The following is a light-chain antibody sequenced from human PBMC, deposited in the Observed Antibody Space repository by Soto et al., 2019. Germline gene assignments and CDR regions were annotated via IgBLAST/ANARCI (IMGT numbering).Light chain of an antibody. CDR3: QQYNNLPQT. CDR1: QSVSRN. V-gene: IGKV3-15*01. J-gene: IGKJ1*01. CDR2: VAS. Sequence: EIVMTQSPATLSVSPGERATLSCRASQSVSRNLAWYQQKPGQAPRLLIYVASTRASGIPARFSGSSSGTEFTLTISSLQPEDFAVYYCQQYNNLPQTFGRGTKVEIK.